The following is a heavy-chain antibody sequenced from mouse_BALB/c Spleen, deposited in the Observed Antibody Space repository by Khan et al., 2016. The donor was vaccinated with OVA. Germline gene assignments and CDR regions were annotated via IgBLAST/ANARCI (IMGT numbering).Heavy chain of an antibody. Sequence: EVELVESGGDLVKPGGSLKLSCAASGFTFSTYGMSWVRQTPDKRLEWVAALSSGGSYTYYPDSVKGRFTISRDNAKNTLYLQMSSLKSEDTAMYYCTRLAYYYNSEGFAYWGQGTLVTVSA. CDR2: LSSGGSYT. J-gene: IGHJ3*01. CDR1: GFTFSTYG. V-gene: IGHV5-6*01. D-gene: IGHD1-1*01. CDR3: TRLAYYYNSEGFAY.